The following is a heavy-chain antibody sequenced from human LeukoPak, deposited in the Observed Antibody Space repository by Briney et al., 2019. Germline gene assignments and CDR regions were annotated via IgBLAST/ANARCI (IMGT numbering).Heavy chain of an antibody. Sequence: GGSLRLSCAASGFTFSSYSMNWVRQAPGKGLEWVSSISSSSSYIYYADSVKGRFTISRDNAKNSLYLQMNSLRAEDTAVYYCARDVDTAIWFDPWGLGTLVTVSS. CDR2: ISSSSSYI. D-gene: IGHD5-18*01. J-gene: IGHJ5*02. CDR3: ARDVDTAIWFDP. CDR1: GFTFSSYS. V-gene: IGHV3-21*01.